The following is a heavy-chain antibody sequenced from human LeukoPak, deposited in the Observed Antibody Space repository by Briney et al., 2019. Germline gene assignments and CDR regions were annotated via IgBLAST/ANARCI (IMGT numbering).Heavy chain of an antibody. J-gene: IGHJ4*02. CDR1: GFTVSSNS. Sequence: GGSLRLSCTVSGFTVSSNSMSWVRQAPGKGLEFVSGISSNGAGTYYANSVKGRFTISRDISKNTLYLQMGSLRAEDMAVYYCARTTYTSPDYWGQGTLVTVSS. V-gene: IGHV3-64*01. D-gene: IGHD1-14*01. CDR3: ARTTYTSPDY. CDR2: ISSNGAGT.